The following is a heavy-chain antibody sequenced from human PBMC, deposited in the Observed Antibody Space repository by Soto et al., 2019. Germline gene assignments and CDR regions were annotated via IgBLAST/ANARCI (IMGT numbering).Heavy chain of an antibody. CDR2: IIPIFGTA. V-gene: IGHV1-69*01. D-gene: IGHD6-19*01. CDR3: AKVRYSSPMGYYYGMDV. CDR1: RVAFSKFI. Sequence: QAQLEQSGGEVKKPGSSVKVSCKASRVAFSKFIVTWVRQAPGLGLEWVGGIIPIFGTANYAQKFQGRVTITADESTSTSYMEVNNPRSEDTAVYYCAKVRYSSPMGYYYGMDVWGLGTTVTVSS. J-gene: IGHJ6*02.